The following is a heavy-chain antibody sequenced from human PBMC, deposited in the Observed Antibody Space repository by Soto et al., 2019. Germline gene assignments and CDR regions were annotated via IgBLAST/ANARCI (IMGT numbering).Heavy chain of an antibody. CDR2: IYYSGST. Sequence: SETLSLTCTVSGGSISSYYWSWIRQPPGKGLEWIGYIYYSGSTNYNPSLKSRVTISVDTSKNQFSLKLSSVTAADTAVYYCARAGYSSSWELYYYYYYMDVWGKGTTVTVSS. V-gene: IGHV4-59*01. D-gene: IGHD6-13*01. J-gene: IGHJ6*03. CDR3: ARAGYSSSWELYYYYYYMDV. CDR1: GGSISSYY.